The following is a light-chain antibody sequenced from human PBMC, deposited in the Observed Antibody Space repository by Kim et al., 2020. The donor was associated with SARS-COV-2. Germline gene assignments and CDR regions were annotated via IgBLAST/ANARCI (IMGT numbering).Light chain of an antibody. J-gene: IGLJ2*01. CDR3: NSRDSNDNVV. CDR1: SIRRYN. CDR2: GKN. Sequence: EQKVRITGQGESIRRYNETWKQKKTGQAPRLVIYGKNNRPSGITDRFSGASSGKTASLTITGTQAGDEADYYCNSRDSNDNVVFGGGTQLTVL. V-gene: IGLV3-19*01.